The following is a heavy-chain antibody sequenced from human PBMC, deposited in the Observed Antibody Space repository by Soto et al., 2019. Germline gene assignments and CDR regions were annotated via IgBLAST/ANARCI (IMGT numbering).Heavy chain of an antibody. CDR3: ARAPTASSPFDY. Sequence: QVQLEQSGAEMKRPGSSVKVSCETSGGIFTNYTFSWVRQAPGQGLEWMGWIIPVLNVANYAQKFQGRIAVTADKYTSTAFLELTDLMSEDTAIYFCARAPTASSPFDYWGQGTLVTVSS. CDR1: GGIFTNYT. D-gene: IGHD1-26*01. CDR2: IIPVLNVA. V-gene: IGHV1-69*02. J-gene: IGHJ4*02.